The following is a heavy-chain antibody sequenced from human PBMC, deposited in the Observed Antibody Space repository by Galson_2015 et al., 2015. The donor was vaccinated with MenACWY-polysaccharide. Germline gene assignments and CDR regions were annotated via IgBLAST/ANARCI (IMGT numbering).Heavy chain of an antibody. Sequence: SLRLSCAVSGFTFKNYWMSWVRQAPGKDLEWVANIKKDGSEKYCVDSVKGRFIISRDNGRSSLYLQMNGLRAEDTAVYYCARGHYGMDVWGQGTTVIVS. V-gene: IGHV3-7*01. J-gene: IGHJ6*02. CDR3: ARGHYGMDV. CDR2: IKKDGSEK. CDR1: GFTFKNYW.